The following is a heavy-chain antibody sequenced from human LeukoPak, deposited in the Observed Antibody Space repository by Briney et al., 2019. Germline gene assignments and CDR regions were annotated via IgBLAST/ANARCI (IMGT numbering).Heavy chain of an antibody. J-gene: IGHJ4*02. Sequence: GGSLRLSCAASGFTFSSYGMHWVRQAPGKGLEWVAVISYDGSNKYYADPVKGRFTISRDNSKNTLYLQMNGLRAEDTAVYYCANVSPPFDYWGQGTLVTVSS. CDR1: GFTFSSYG. D-gene: IGHD5/OR15-5a*01. CDR2: ISYDGSNK. V-gene: IGHV3-30*18. CDR3: ANVSPPFDY.